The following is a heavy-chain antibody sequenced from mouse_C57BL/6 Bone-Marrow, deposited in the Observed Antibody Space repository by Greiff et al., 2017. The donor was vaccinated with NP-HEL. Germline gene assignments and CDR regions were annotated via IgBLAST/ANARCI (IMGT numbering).Heavy chain of an antibody. CDR2: IDPSDSYT. V-gene: IGHV1-50*01. Sequence: VQLQQPGAELVKPGASVKLSCKASGYTFTSYWMQWVKQRPGQGLEWIGEIDPSDSYTNYNQKFKGKAPLTVDTSSSPVYMKLSSLTSEDSAVYYCARTGDYPYYAMDYWGQGTSVTVSS. CDR3: ARTGDYPYYAMDY. D-gene: IGHD2-4*01. J-gene: IGHJ4*01. CDR1: GYTFTSYW.